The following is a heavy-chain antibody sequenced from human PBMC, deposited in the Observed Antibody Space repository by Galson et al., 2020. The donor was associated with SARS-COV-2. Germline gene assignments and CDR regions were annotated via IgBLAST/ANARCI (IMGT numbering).Heavy chain of an antibody. D-gene: IGHD2-2*01. CDR1: GGSISSYY. Sequence: SATLSLTCTVSGGSISSYYWSWIRKPPGKGLERIGYIYYSGSTNYNPSLKSRVTISVDTSKNQFSLKLSSVTAADTAVYYCARVGCSSTSCYQFDYWGQGTLVTVSS. CDR3: ARVGCSSTSCYQFDY. J-gene: IGHJ4*02. V-gene: IGHV4-59*01. CDR2: IYYSGST.